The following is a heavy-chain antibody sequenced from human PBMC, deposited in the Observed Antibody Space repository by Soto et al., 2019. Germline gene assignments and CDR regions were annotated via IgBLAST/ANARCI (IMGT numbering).Heavy chain of an antibody. CDR1: RFTFNSHG. J-gene: IGHJ5*02. V-gene: IGHV1-18*01. CDR3: ARDNLERRRDNWFDP. D-gene: IGHD1-1*01. Sequence: GAPVKASSKASRFTFNSHGISSVRQAPGQGLEWMGWISAYNGNTNYAQKLQGRVTMTTDTSTSTAYMELRSLRSDDTAVYYCARDNLERRRDNWFDPWGQGTLVTVSS. CDR2: ISAYNGNT.